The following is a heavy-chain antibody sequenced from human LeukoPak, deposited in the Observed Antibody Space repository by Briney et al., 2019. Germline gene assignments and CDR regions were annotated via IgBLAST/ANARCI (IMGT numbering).Heavy chain of an antibody. V-gene: IGHV3-30*18. CDR3: AKDLGDYGDYDPPGY. CDR1: GFTFNACG. Sequence: GGSLRLSCTASGFTFNACGMHWVRQAPGKGLEWVALISYNERNKVYADSVKGRFTIARDNSKKTLYLQMDSLRLDDTAVYYCAKDLGDYGDYDPPGYWGQGTLVTVS. D-gene: IGHD4-17*01. J-gene: IGHJ4*02. CDR2: ISYNERNK.